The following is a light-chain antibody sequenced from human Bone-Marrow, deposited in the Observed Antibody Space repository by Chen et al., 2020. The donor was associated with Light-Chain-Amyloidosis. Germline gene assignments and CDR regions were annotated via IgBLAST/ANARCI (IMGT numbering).Light chain of an antibody. J-gene: IGKJ2*01. CDR3: QKYNSAPYT. CDR1: QGISNY. V-gene: IGKV1-27*01. Sequence: DIQMTQSPSSLSASVGDRVTITCRASQGISNYLALYQQKPGKVPKLLIYAAYTLQSGVPSRFSGSGTGTDFTLAISSRQPEDVATYYCQKYNSAPYTFGQGTKLEIK. CDR2: AAY.